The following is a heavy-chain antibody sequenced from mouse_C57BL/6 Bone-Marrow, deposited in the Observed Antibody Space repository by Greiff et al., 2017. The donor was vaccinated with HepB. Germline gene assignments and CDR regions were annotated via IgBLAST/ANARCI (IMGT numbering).Heavy chain of an antibody. D-gene: IGHD2-2*01. CDR1: GFTFSSYG. Sequence: EVQLVESGGDLVKPGGSLKLSCAASGFTFSSYGMSWVRQTPDKRLEWVATISSGGSYTYYPDSVKGRFTISRDNAKNTLYLQMSSLKSEDTAMYYCARHEGWLRNYGGQGTTLTVSS. J-gene: IGHJ2*01. CDR3: ARHEGWLRNY. CDR2: ISSGGSYT. V-gene: IGHV5-6*01.